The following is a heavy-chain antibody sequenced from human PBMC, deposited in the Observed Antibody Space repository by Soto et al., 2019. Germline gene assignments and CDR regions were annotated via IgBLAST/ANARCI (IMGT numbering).Heavy chain of an antibody. CDR1: GGSFSSSSYY. D-gene: IGHD3-3*01. V-gene: IGHV4-39*01. CDR3: ARRNDFWSGYYNDY. Sequence: SETLSLTCTVSGGSFSSSSYYWGWIRQPPGKGLEWIGSIYYSGSTYYNPSLKSRVTISVDTSKNQFSLKLSSVTAADTAVYYCARRNDFWSGYYNDYWGQGTLVTVSS. J-gene: IGHJ4*02. CDR2: IYYSGST.